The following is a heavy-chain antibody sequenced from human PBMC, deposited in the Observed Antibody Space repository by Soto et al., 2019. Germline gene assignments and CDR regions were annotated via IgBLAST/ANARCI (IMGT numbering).Heavy chain of an antibody. Sequence: AGVSLRLSCAASGFTFTSYWVHWVRQAPGKGLVWVSRSNRDGSSTSYADSVKGRFTISRDNAKNTLYLQMNSLRAEDTAVYYCARDPTYFYDSSGYYDYWGQGTLVTVSS. CDR2: SNRDGSST. V-gene: IGHV3-74*01. J-gene: IGHJ4*02. D-gene: IGHD3-22*01. CDR3: ARDPTYFYDSSGYYDY. CDR1: GFTFTSYW.